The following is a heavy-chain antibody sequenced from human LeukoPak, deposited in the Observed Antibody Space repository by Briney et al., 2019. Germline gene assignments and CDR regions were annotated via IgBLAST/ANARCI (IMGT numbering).Heavy chain of an antibody. CDR1: GFTSGIYA. D-gene: IGHD3-10*01. Sequence: PGGSLRLSCAASGFTSGIYAVSWVRQAPGKGLEWVSAFSGGGDSYYADSVKGRFTISRDNSKKILYLQMNSLRAEDTGIYYCVRNYHLDHWGQGTLVTVSS. CDR3: VRNYHLDH. J-gene: IGHJ5*02. CDR2: FSGGGDS. V-gene: IGHV3-23*01.